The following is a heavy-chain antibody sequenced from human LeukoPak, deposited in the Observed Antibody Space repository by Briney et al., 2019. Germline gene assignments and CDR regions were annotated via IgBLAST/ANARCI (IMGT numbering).Heavy chain of an antibody. Sequence: MASETLSLTCAVYGASFNTYYWTWIRQSPDKGLEWIGDVKHDGDTNVNPSLRSRVVMSVDASKNQFSLKMTSVTAADTAIYFCARGPVALPNDRLSLFFDFWGQGTLVTVSS. CDR2: VKHDGDT. CDR3: ARGPVALPNDRLSLFFDF. D-gene: IGHD2-8*01. V-gene: IGHV4-34*01. CDR1: GASFNTYY. J-gene: IGHJ5*01.